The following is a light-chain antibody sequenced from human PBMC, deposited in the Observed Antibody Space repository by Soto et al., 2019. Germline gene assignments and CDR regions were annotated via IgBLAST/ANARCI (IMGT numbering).Light chain of an antibody. V-gene: IGKV3-20*01. CDR1: QSVSNFY. J-gene: IGKJ1*01. Sequence: EIVLTQSPGTVSLSPGERATLSCRASQSVSNFYLAWYQQKPGQAPRLLIYGASNRATGIPDRFSGSGSRTDFTLTISRLEPEDFAVYYCQQYGRSPRTFGQGTKVEIK. CDR3: QQYGRSPRT. CDR2: GAS.